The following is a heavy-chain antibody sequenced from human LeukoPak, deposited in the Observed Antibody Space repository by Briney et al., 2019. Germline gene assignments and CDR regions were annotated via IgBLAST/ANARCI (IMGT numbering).Heavy chain of an antibody. D-gene: IGHD4-17*01. J-gene: IGHJ4*02. V-gene: IGHV3-64*01. CDR3: AKDYDDDGDYALDY. CDR2: ISSNGGST. Sequence: GGSLRLSCAASGFTFSSYAMHWVRQAPGKGLEYVSGISSNGGSTYYANSVKGRFTISRDNSKNTLYLQMNSLRAEDTALYYCAKDYDDDGDYALDYWGQGTLVTVSS. CDR1: GFTFSSYA.